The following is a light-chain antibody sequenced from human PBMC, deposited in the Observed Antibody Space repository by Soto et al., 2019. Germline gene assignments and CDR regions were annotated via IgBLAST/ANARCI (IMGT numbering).Light chain of an antibody. CDR1: SSDVGTYDL. J-gene: IGLJ1*01. CDR2: EVS. V-gene: IGLV2-23*02. Sequence: QSALTQPASVSGSPGQWITICCTGSSSDVGTYDLVSWYQQHPGKAPTLIIFEVSERPSGVSNRFSGSKSGNTASLTISGLQAEDEAEYYWCSYAGGGTYVFGGGTKLTVL. CDR3: CSYAGGGTYV.